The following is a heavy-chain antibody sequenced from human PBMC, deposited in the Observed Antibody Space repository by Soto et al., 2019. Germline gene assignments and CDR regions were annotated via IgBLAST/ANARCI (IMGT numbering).Heavy chain of an antibody. Sequence: PSETLSLTCTVSGGSASSGSYYWSWIRQPPGKGLEWIGYIYYSGSTNYNPSLKSRVTISVDTSKNQFSLKLSSVTAADTAVYYCARARYYGSVSPAWGKGTLFTVSS. CDR2: IYYSGST. J-gene: IGHJ3*01. V-gene: IGHV4-61*01. CDR3: ARARYYGSVSPA. D-gene: IGHD3-10*01. CDR1: GGSASSGSYY.